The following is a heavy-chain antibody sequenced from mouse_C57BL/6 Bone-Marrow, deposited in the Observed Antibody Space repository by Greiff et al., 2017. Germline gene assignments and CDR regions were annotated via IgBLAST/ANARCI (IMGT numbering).Heavy chain of an antibody. D-gene: IGHD1-1*01. CDR1: GFSLTSYG. CDR2: IWSGGST. V-gene: IGHV2-4*01. J-gene: IGHJ3*01. Sequence: QVQLQQSGPGLVQPSQSLSITCTVSGFSLTSYGVHWVRQPPGKGLEWLGVIWSGGSTYYNAAFISRLCISTDNSKSKVFFKMNSLQADDTAIYYCSKKGPSHYCGSSLAVWGTGTLVTVSA. CDR3: SKKGPSHYCGSSLAV.